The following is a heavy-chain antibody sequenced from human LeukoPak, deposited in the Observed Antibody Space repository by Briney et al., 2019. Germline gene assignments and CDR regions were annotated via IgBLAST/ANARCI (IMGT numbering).Heavy chain of an antibody. J-gene: IGHJ4*02. CDR3: ARERPSYYDILTGYYPRSLPYYFDY. CDR1: GRSFRGYY. V-gene: IGHV4-34*01. CDR2: INHSGRT. D-gene: IGHD3-9*01. Sequence: SETLSLTCAVYGRSFRGYYWSWIRQPPGKGLEWIGEINHSGRTNYNPSLKSRVTISLDTSKNQFSLKLSSVTAADTAVYYCARERPSYYDILTGYYPRSLPYYFDYWGQGTLVTVSS.